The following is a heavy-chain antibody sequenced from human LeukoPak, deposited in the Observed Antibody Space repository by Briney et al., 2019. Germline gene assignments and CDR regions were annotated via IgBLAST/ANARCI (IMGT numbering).Heavy chain of an antibody. CDR3: AVDSGSYYVVPNWFDP. CDR1: GYTFTGYY. Sequence: ASVKVSCKASGYTFTGYYMHWVRQAPGQGLEWMGWINPNSGGTNYAQKFQGRVTMTRDTSISTAYMELSRLRSDDTAVYYCAVDSGSYYVVPNWFDPWGQGALVTVSS. CDR2: INPNSGGT. D-gene: IGHD1-26*01. J-gene: IGHJ5*02. V-gene: IGHV1-2*02.